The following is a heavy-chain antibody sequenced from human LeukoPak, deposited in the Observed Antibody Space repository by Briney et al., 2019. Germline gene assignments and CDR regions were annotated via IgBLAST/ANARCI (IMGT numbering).Heavy chain of an antibody. CDR2: FDPEDGET. CDR1: GYTLTELS. J-gene: IGHJ3*02. CDR3: ATTITIFGVVIPPNAFDI. V-gene: IGHV1-24*01. Sequence: ASVKVSCKVSGYTLTELSMHWVRQAPGKGLEWMGGFDPEDGETIYAQKFQGRVTMTEDTSTDTAYMELSSLRSEDTAVYYYATTITIFGVVIPPNAFDIWGQGTMVTVSS. D-gene: IGHD3-3*01.